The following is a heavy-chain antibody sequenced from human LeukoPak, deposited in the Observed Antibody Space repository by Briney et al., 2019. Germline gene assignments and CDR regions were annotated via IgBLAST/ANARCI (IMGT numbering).Heavy chain of an antibody. J-gene: IGHJ4*02. D-gene: IGHD3-22*01. V-gene: IGHV1-8*01. CDR3: ARQMYYYDSSGYYRTLGY. CDR2: MNPNSGNT. CDR1: GYTFTSYD. Sequence: GASVKVSCKASGYTFTSYDINWVRQATGQGLEWMGWMNPNSGNTGYAQKFQGRVTMTRNTSISTAYMELSSLGSEDTAVYYCARQMYYYDSSGYYRTLGYWGQGTLVTVSS.